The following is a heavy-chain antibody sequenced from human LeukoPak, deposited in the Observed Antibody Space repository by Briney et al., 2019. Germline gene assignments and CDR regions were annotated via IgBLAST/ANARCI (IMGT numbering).Heavy chain of an antibody. V-gene: IGHV3-64D*06. D-gene: IGHD1-26*01. Sequence: GESLRLSCSALGFIFNTHTMHWVRQAPREGLDFVSAIVSTGGDAYYADSVKGGLTIYRQNPKNKVSLQMSSVRCEDMAVDYVVKDRGGSIAFDSRGQGRMVTVSS. J-gene: IGHJ3*02. CDR2: IVSTGGDA. CDR1: GFIFNTHT. CDR3: VKDRGGSIAFDS.